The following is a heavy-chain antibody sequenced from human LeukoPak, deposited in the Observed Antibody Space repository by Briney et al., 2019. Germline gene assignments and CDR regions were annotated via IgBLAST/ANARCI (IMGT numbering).Heavy chain of an antibody. D-gene: IGHD6-19*01. CDR2: ISVGGSDE. CDR1: GFSFKTYE. Sequence: GGSLRLSYVASGFSFKTYEMNWVRQAPGKGLEWISYISVGGSDEDYADSVKGRFSISRDNAKNSVFLQMNSLRVEDTAVYYCARDVGFNNGWPAWGQGTLVTVSS. J-gene: IGHJ5*02. V-gene: IGHV3-48*03. CDR3: ARDVGFNNGWPA.